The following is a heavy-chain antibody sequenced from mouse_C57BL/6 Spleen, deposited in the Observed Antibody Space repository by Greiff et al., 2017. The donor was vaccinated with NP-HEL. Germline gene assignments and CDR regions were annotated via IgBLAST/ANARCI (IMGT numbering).Heavy chain of an antibody. Sequence: QVQLLQSGAELVRPGTSVKVSCKASGYAFTNYLIEWVKQRPGQGLEWIGVISPGGGGTNYNEKFKGKATLTADKSCSTAYMQLSGQTSEDYAVDCCARGGTEGYYMDYWGQGTTLTVSS. CDR1: GYAFTNYL. J-gene: IGHJ2*01. CDR3: ARGGTEGYYMDY. D-gene: IGHD3-3*01. CDR2: ISPGGGGT. V-gene: IGHV1-54*01.